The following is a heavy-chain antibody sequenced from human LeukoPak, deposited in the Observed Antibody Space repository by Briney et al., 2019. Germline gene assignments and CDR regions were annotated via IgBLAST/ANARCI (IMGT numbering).Heavy chain of an antibody. J-gene: IGHJ3*02. Sequence: PSETLSLTCTVSGGSISSYYWSWIRQPPGKGLEWIGYIYYSGSTNYNPSLKSRVTISVDTSKNQFSLKLSSVTAADTAVYYCARHWIGSSSWYSVGDAFDIWGQGTMDTVSS. D-gene: IGHD6-13*01. CDR1: GGSISSYY. V-gene: IGHV4-59*08. CDR3: ARHWIGSSSWYSVGDAFDI. CDR2: IYYSGST.